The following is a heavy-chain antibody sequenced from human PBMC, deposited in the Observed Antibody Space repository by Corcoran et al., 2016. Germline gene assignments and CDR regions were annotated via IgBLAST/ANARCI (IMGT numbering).Heavy chain of an antibody. CDR1: GFTFSSSD. Sequence: EVRLVESGGGLVQPGGSLRLSCAASGFTFSSSDMDWVRQAPGKGLEWVSYISRSSGTVYYTDSVKGRFTISRDNAENSLYLQMNSLRDEDTAVYYWATHASSESYEYYFDYWGQGTLVTVSS. CDR3: ATHASSESYEYYFDY. D-gene: IGHD1-26*01. J-gene: IGHJ4*02. CDR2: ISRSSGTV. V-gene: IGHV3-48*02.